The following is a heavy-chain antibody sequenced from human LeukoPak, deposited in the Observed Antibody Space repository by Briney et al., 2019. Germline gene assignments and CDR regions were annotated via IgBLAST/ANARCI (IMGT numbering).Heavy chain of an antibody. CDR1: GFTFSTYG. CDR3: AKRGDYTMYGLDY. J-gene: IGHJ4*02. V-gene: IGHV3-30*02. CDR2: IRNDGSNK. D-gene: IGHD4-17*01. Sequence: PGGSLRLSCAASGFTFSTYGMHWVRQAPGKGLEWVAFIRNDGSNKYYADSVKGRFTISRDNSKNTLYLQMNSLRPEDTAVYYCAKRGDYTMYGLDYWGQGALVTVSS.